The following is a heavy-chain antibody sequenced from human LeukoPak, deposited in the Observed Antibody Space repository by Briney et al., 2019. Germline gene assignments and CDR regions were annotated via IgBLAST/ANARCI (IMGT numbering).Heavy chain of an antibody. D-gene: IGHD6-13*01. CDR2: ISASDGDT. Sequence: GGSLRLSCAASGFTFNNYGMSWVRQAPGKGLEWVSSISASDGDTYYADSVKGRFTISRDNSKNTLYLQMNSLRAEDTAVYYCAREWQQLVPYFDYWGQGILVTVSS. J-gene: IGHJ4*02. CDR1: GFTFNNYG. CDR3: AREWQQLVPYFDY. V-gene: IGHV3-23*01.